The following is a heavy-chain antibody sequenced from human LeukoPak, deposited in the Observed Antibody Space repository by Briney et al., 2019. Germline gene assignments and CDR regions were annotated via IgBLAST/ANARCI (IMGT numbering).Heavy chain of an antibody. CDR2: INLNGGST. Sequence: GGSLRLSCAASGFTFDDYGMSWVRQAPGKGLEWVSGINLNGGSTGYADSVKGRFTISRDNANNSLHLQMNSLRAEDTAVYYCARDKSGSYDRYMDVWGTGTTVTVSS. V-gene: IGHV3-20*04. CDR3: ARDKSGSYDRYMDV. CDR1: GFTFDDYG. D-gene: IGHD1-26*01. J-gene: IGHJ6*03.